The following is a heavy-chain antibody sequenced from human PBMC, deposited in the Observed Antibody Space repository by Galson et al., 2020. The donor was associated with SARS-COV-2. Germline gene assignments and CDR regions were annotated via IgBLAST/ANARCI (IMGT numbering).Heavy chain of an antibody. V-gene: IGHV2-5*02. CDR1: GFSLSTSGVG. CDR3: AHGLYDYVWGSYRYTGYYFDY. D-gene: IGHD3-16*02. J-gene: IGHJ4*02. CDR2: IYWDDDK. Sequence: KMSGPTLVKPTQTLTLTCTFSGFSLSTSGVGVGWIRQPPGKALEWLALIYWDDDKRYSPSLKSRLTITKDTSKNQVVLTMTNMDPVDTATYYCAHGLYDYVWGSYRYTGYYFDYWGQGTLVTVSS.